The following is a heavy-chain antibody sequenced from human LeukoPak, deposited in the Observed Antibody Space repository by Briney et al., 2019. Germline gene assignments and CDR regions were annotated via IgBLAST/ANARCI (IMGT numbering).Heavy chain of an antibody. D-gene: IGHD6-6*01. Sequence: PSETLSLTCTVSGGSISSYYWSWIRPPPGKGLEWIGNIYSSGSTSYNASLKSRVTISVDTSKNQFSLKLRSVTAADTAVYYCARVAARNNYYYYYMDVWGKGTAVTVSS. CDR3: ARVAARNNYYYYYMDV. J-gene: IGHJ6*03. CDR1: GGSISSYY. V-gene: IGHV4-59*01. CDR2: IYSSGST.